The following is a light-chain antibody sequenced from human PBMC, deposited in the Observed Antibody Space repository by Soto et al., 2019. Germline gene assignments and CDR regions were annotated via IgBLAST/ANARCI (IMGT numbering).Light chain of an antibody. CDR3: QQRSNWIT. Sequence: EIVLTQSPATLSLSPGERATLSCRASQSVSSHLAWYQQKPGQAPRLLIYDVSTRATGIPVRFSGSGSGTDFPLAISSLEPEDFAVYFCQQRSNWITFGQGTRLEIK. J-gene: IGKJ5*01. CDR1: QSVSSH. CDR2: DVS. V-gene: IGKV3-11*01.